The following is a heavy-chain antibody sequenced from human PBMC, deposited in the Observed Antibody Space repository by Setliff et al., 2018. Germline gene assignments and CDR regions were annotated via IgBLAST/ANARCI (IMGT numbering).Heavy chain of an antibody. J-gene: IGHJ5*02. V-gene: IGHV4-4*08. CDR1: GDSMYGYY. CDR3: ARHKVIKKEFIRLTWFDP. D-gene: IGHD3-10*01. CDR2: SSTSGCT. Sequence: PSETLSLTCNVSGDSMYGYYWSWIRQPPGKGLEWIGYSSTSGCTNCNPSLESRVTISGDTSSNQFSLNLNSVTAADTAVYYCARHKVIKKEFIRLTWFDPWGQGTPVTVSS.